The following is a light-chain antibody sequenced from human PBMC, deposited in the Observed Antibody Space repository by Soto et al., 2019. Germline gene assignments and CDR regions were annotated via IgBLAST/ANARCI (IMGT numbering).Light chain of an antibody. CDR1: QSISSSY. Sequence: EIVLTQSPGTLSLSPGERATHSCRASQSISSSYLAWYQQKPGQAPRLLIYGASSRATGIPDRFSGSGSGTDFTLTISRLEPEDFAVYYCQQYGISWTFGQGTKV. CDR3: QQYGISWT. CDR2: GAS. J-gene: IGKJ1*01. V-gene: IGKV3-20*01.